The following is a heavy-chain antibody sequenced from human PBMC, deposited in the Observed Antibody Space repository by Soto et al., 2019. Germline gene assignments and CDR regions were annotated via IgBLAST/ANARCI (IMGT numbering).Heavy chain of an antibody. Sequence: EVQLVESGGGLVKPGGSLRLSCAASGFTFSSYSMNWVRQAPGKGLEWVSSISSSSSYIYYADSVKGRFTVSRDNAKNSLYLQMNSLRAEDTAVYYCARDLYSSSARYFDYWGQGTLVTVSS. CDR3: ARDLYSSSARYFDY. V-gene: IGHV3-21*01. CDR1: GFTFSSYS. D-gene: IGHD6-6*01. CDR2: ISSSSSYI. J-gene: IGHJ4*02.